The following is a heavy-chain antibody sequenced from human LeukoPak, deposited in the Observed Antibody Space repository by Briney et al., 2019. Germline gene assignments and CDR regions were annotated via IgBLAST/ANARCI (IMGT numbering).Heavy chain of an antibody. J-gene: IGHJ6*02. CDR3: ATRSFYYGMDV. CDR2: ISGSGSYT. V-gene: IGHV3-23*01. CDR1: GFSSGSSA. Sequence: GGSLRLSCAASGFSSGSSALGWVRQAPGKGLEWVSSISGSGSYTYYADSVKGRFTISRDNSKNTVYLQMNSLRDEDTAIYYCATRSFYYGMDVWGQGTTVAVSS.